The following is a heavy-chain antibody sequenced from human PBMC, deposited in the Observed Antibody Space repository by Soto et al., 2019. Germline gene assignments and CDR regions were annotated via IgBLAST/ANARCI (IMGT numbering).Heavy chain of an antibody. J-gene: IGHJ3*02. D-gene: IGHD3-3*01. V-gene: IGHV3-9*01. Sequence: EVQLVESGGDLVQPGRSLTLSCAASGFTFDDYPMHWVRQAPGKGLEWVSGISWNSGSIGYADSVKGRFTISRDNAKKSLYLQMNGLRAEDKALYFRVRDCLTSVFGLVYYGVNIWRRGTLVTVPS. CDR1: GFTFDDYP. CDR3: VRDCLTSVFGLVYYGVNI. CDR2: ISWNSGSI.